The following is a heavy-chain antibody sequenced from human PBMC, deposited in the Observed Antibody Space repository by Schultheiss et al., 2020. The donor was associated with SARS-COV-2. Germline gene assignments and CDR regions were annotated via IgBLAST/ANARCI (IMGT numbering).Heavy chain of an antibody. J-gene: IGHJ4*02. CDR3: ARSPSVAADY. Sequence: SETLSLTCTVSGGSISSGGYYWSWIRQHPGKGLEWIGYIYYSGSTYYNPSLKSLVTISVDTSKNQFSLKLSSVTAADTAVYYCARSPSVAADYWGQGTLVTVSS. CDR1: GGSISSGGYY. CDR2: IYYSGST. D-gene: IGHD6-19*01. V-gene: IGHV4-31*01.